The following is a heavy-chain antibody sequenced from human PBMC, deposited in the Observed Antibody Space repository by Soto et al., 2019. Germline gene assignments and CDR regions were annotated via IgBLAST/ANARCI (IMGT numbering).Heavy chain of an antibody. CDR3: ARDGSEASGMDA. Sequence: SETLSLTCTVAGGSISSHYCSWVRQAPGKGREWIGHIYYRGSTSYNPSLRSRSTISVDTSNTQLSLKLNSVNTADTDVSYCARDGSEASGMDAWGQGTKVTVSS. V-gene: IGHV4-59*11. CDR2: IYYRGST. CDR1: GGSISSHY. J-gene: IGHJ6*02. D-gene: IGHD1-26*01.